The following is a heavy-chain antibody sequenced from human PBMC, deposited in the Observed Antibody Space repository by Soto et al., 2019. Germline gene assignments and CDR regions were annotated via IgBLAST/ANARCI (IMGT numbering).Heavy chain of an antibody. J-gene: IGHJ4*02. CDR3: ASRYLY. D-gene: IGHD3-16*02. CDR2: IDSSGST. V-gene: IGHV4-30-4*01. Sequence: TLSLTCTVSGDSISNGDYYWSWIRQPPGRGLEWIGYIDSSGSTYYNPSLKSRLTMSVDMSKNQFSLRLTSVTAADTAVYYCASRYLYWGQGLLVTVSS. CDR1: GDSISNGDYY.